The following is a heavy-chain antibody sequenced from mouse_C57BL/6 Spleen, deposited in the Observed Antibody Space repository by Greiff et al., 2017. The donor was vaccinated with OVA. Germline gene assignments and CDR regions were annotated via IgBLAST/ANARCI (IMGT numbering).Heavy chain of an antibody. J-gene: IGHJ4*01. CDR3: ARDGYGRDYAMDY. Sequence: VQLQQPGAELVRPGSSVKLSCKASGYTFTSYWMDWVKQRPGQGLEWIGNIYPSDSDTHYNQKFKDKATLTVDKSSSTAYMQLSSRTSEDSAVYYCARDGYGRDYAMDYWGQGTSVTVSS. D-gene: IGHD2-3*01. V-gene: IGHV1-61*01. CDR1: GYTFTSYW. CDR2: IYPSDSDT.